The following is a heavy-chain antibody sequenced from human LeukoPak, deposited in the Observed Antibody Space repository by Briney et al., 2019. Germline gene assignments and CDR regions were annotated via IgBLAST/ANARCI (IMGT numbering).Heavy chain of an antibody. J-gene: IGHJ6*03. CDR2: INHSGST. V-gene: IGHV4-34*01. CDR3: ASIFWSGYRGYYYMDV. D-gene: IGHD3-3*01. Sequence: SETLSLTCAVYGGSFSGYYWSWIRQPPGKGLEWIGEINHSGSTNYNPSLKSRVTISVDTSKNQFSLKLSSVTAADTAVYYCASIFWSGYRGYYYMDVWGKGTTVTVSS. CDR1: GGSFSGYY.